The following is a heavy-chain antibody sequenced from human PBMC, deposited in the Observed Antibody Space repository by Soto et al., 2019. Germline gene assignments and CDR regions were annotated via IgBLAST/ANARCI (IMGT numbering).Heavy chain of an antibody. Sequence: WTWIRQTPGKGLEWIGYVYYNGKTSYNPSLKSRVTMSVDKSKNQFSLHLRSVTAADTAMYYCAKDHSVGDMAVGWFDPWGQGTLVTVSS. J-gene: IGHJ5*02. V-gene: IGHV4-59*01. D-gene: IGHD1-26*01. CDR2: VYYNGKT. CDR3: AKDHSVGDMAVGWFDP.